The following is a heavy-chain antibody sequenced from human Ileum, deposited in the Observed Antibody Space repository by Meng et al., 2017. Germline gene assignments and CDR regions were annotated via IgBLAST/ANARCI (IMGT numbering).Heavy chain of an antibody. CDR3: ARGRDYDNSGYYYDYSYFDL. J-gene: IGHJ2*01. CDR1: GGSISSYY. Sequence: SETLSLTCTVSGGSISSYYWSWIRQPPGKGLEWIGYIYYSGSTNYNPSLKSRVTISVDTSKNQFSLKLSSVTAADTAVYYCARGRDYDNSGYYYDYSYFDLWGRGTLVTVSS. D-gene: IGHD3-22*01. CDR2: IYYSGST. V-gene: IGHV4-59*01.